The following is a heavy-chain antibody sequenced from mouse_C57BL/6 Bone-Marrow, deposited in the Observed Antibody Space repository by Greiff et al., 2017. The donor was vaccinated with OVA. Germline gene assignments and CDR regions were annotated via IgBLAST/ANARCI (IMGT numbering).Heavy chain of an antibody. CDR3: ARLNWDRRYFDV. V-gene: IGHV1-81*01. D-gene: IGHD4-1*01. CDR1: GYTFTSYG. Sequence: QVQLQQSGAELARPGASVKLSCTASGYTFTSYGISWVKQRTGQGLEWIGEIYPRSGNTYYNEKFKGKATLTADKSSSTAFMELRSLTSEDYAVYFCARLNWDRRYFDVWGTGTTVTVSS. CDR2: IYPRSGNT. J-gene: IGHJ1*03.